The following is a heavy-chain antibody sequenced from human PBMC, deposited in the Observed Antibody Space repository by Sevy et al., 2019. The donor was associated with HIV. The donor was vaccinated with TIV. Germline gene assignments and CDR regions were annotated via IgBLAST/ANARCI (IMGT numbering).Heavy chain of an antibody. D-gene: IGHD6-13*01. CDR3: ARSYSSSWYILYYFEY. J-gene: IGHJ4*02. V-gene: IGHV3-21*01. Sequence: GGSLRLSCAASGFSFSSHSVSWVRQAPGKGLEWVASIGSSNSYIYYADSMKGRFTISRDNAKNSLFLHMNTLRAEDTAVYYCARSYSSSWYILYYFEYWGQGTPVTVSS. CDR1: GFSFSSHS. CDR2: IGSSNSYI.